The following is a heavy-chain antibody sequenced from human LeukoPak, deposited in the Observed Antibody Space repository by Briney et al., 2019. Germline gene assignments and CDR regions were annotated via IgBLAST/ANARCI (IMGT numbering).Heavy chain of an antibody. CDR1: GFTFSSYE. CDR2: ISSSGSTI. Sequence: GGSLRLSCAASGFTFSSYEMNWVRQAPGKGLEWVTYISSSGSTIYYADYVKGRFTVSRDNAKNSLYLQMNNLRAEDTALYYCGRDRVGGRGYSLDYLGQGTLVTVTS. CDR3: GRDRVGGRGYSLDY. D-gene: IGHD5-18*01. V-gene: IGHV3-48*03. J-gene: IGHJ4*02.